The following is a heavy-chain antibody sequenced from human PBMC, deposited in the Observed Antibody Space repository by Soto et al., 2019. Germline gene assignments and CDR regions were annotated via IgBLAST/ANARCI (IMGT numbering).Heavy chain of an antibody. J-gene: IGHJ5*02. Sequence: QLQLQGSGPGLVKPSETLSLTCTVAGGSVNSDGYFLSLIRQPPGKGLEWIGIVYRTGNTYSNLSLKSRVTMSVYTSTNQFSLTLRSVTAADTAVYYCARQTLDYYTSGSYSNWFDPWGQGHLVTVSS. CDR2: VYRTGNT. D-gene: IGHD3-10*01. CDR3: ARQTLDYYTSGSYSNWFDP. V-gene: IGHV4-39*01. CDR1: GGSVNSDGYF.